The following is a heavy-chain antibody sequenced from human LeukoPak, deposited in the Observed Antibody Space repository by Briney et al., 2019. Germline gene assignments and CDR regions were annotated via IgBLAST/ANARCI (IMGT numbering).Heavy chain of an antibody. CDR2: INTDGSST. J-gene: IGHJ4*02. D-gene: IGHD3-3*01. CDR3: ARAPSTAGYDFWSGYYTSGYYFDY. V-gene: IGHV3-74*01. Sequence: TGGSLRLSCAASGFTFSSYWMHWVRQAPGKGLVWVSRINTDGSSTSYADSVKGRFTISRDNAKNTLYLQMNSLRAEDTAVYYCARAPSTAGYDFWSGYYTSGYYFDYWGQGTLVTVSS. CDR1: GFTFSSYW.